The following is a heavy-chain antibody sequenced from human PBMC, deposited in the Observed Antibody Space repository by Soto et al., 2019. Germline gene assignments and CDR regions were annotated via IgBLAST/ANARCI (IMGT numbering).Heavy chain of an antibody. CDR2: TSETGGST. Sequence: PVGSLRLSCAASGFAFSSYAMSWVRQAPGKGLEWVSTTSETGGSTYYTDSVKGRFTISRDTSKNTLYLQMNSLRAEDTALYYCAKDARPSSWGQGTLVTVSS. CDR1: GFAFSSYA. V-gene: IGHV3-23*01. CDR3: AKDARPSS. J-gene: IGHJ5*02.